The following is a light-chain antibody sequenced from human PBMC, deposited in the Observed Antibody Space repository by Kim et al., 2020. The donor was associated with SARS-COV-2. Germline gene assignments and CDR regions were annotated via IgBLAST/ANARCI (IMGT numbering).Light chain of an antibody. J-gene: IGLJ2*01. Sequence: QAVVTQEPSLTVSPGGTVTLTCAASTGAVTSGAYQSWFQQKPGQRPKALIYSTNNRHSWTPARFSGSLLGGRAALRVSGVQPEDEAEYYCLLYDDGIQVFGGGTKLTVL. CDR3: LLYDDGIQV. V-gene: IGLV7-43*01. CDR2: STN. CDR1: TGAVTSGAY.